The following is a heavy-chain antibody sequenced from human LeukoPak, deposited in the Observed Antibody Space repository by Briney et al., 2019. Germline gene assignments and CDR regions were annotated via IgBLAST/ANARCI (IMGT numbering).Heavy chain of an antibody. V-gene: IGHV3-23*01. Sequence: GGSLRLSCAASGFTFSSYAMSWVRQAPGKGLEWVSEISGSGGTTDYADSVKGRFTISRDNSKNTLYLQMNTLRAEDTAVYYCAKPPPSSISWYYFYGMDAWGQGTTVTVSS. CDR1: GFTFSSYA. J-gene: IGHJ6*02. D-gene: IGHD6-13*01. CDR2: ISGSGGTT. CDR3: AKPPPSSISWYYFYGMDA.